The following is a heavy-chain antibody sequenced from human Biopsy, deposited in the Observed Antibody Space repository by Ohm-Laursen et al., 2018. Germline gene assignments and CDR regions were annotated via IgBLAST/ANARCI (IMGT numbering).Heavy chain of an antibody. CDR1: GFTFATYG. CDR2: ISNTGNST. D-gene: IGHD4/OR15-4a*01. J-gene: IGHJ2*01. Sequence: SLRLSCTASGFTFATYGMSWVRQAPGKGLEWVSGISNTGNSTYYADSVKGRFTISRDNSKNTPYLQLNSLRVEDTALYYCAKDRRTMRVWYFDLWGRGTLVTVSS. CDR3: AKDRRTMRVWYFDL. V-gene: IGHV3-23*01.